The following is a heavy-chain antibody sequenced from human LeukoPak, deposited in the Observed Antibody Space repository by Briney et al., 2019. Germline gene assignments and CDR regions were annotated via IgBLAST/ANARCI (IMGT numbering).Heavy chain of an antibody. J-gene: IGHJ4*02. CDR3: ARYVWGSYPTFEDY. CDR1: GGSISSYY. V-gene: IGHV4-59*01. Sequence: SETLSLTCTVPGGSISSYYWSWIRQPPGKGLEWIGYIYYSGSTNYNPSLKSRVTISVDTSKNKFSLKLSSVTAADTAVYYCARYVWGSYPTFEDYWGQGTLVTVSS. D-gene: IGHD3-16*02. CDR2: IYYSGST.